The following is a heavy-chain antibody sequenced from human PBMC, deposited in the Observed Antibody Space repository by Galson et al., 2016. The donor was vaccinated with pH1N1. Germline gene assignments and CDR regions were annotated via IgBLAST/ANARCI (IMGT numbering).Heavy chain of an antibody. V-gene: IGHV5-51*01. CDR1: GSGFPTSW. J-gene: IGHJ6*03. Sequence: QSGAEVTKPGESPKISCKGSGSGFPTSWIGWVRQMPGKGLEWMGSIYLDDSDTRYSPSFQGQVTISADKSIRTTYLQWSSLKASDTAIYYCARHVALDPPVEYYYIDVWGKGTTVIVSS. D-gene: IGHD1-1*01. CDR2: IYLDDSDT. CDR3: ARHVALDPPVEYYYIDV.